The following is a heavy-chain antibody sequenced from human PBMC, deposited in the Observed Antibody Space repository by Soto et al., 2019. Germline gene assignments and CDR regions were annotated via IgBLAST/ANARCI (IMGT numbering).Heavy chain of an antibody. CDR2: IYYSGST. CDR3: ARDRESGWYNCFDP. V-gene: IGHV4-59*01. D-gene: IGHD6-19*01. CDR1: GGSISSYY. J-gene: IGHJ5*02. Sequence: SETLSLTCTVSGGSISSYYWSWIRQPPGKGLEWIGYIYYSGSTNYNPSLKSRVTISVDTSKNQFSLKLSSVTAADTAVYYCARDRESGWYNCFDPWRQGTLVTVSS.